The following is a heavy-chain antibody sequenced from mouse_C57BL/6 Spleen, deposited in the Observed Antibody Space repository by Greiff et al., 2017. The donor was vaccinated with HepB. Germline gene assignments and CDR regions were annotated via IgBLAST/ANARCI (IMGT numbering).Heavy chain of an antibody. D-gene: IGHD4-1*02. CDR1: GFNIKDDY. CDR3: TTGGNSHYYAMDY. J-gene: IGHJ4*01. V-gene: IGHV14-4*01. CDR2: IDPENGDT. Sequence: VHVKQSGAELVRPGASVKLSCTASGFNIKDDYMHWVKQRPEQGLEWIGWIDPENGDTEYASKFQGKATITADTSSNTAYLQLSSLTSEDTAVYYCTTGGNSHYYAMDYWGQGTSVTVSS.